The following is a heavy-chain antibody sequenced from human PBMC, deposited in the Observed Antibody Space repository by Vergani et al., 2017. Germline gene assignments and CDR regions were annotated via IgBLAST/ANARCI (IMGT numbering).Heavy chain of an antibody. CDR3: ARGGRIVGATGLKNY. D-gene: IGHD1-26*01. Sequence: EVQLVESGGGLVQPGGSLRLSCAASGFTFSSYSMNWVRQAPGKGLEWVSYISSSSSTIYYADSVKGRFTISRDNAKNSLYLQMNSLRAEDTAVDYCARGGRIVGATGLKNYWGQGCLVTVSS. CDR2: ISSSSSTI. CDR1: GFTFSSYS. J-gene: IGHJ4*02. V-gene: IGHV3-48*04.